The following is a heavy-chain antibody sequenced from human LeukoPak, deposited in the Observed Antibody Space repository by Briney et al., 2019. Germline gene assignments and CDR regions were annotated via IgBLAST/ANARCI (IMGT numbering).Heavy chain of an antibody. V-gene: IGHV3-23*01. D-gene: IGHD5-12*01. Sequence: GGSLRLSCAASGFTFSSYAMSWVRQAPGKGLEWVSVISGSGGSTYYADSVKGRFTISRDNSKNTLYLQMNSLRAEDTAVYYCARYGYSGYDFDYWGQGTLVTVSS. CDR2: ISGSGGST. CDR3: ARYGYSGYDFDY. CDR1: GFTFSSYA. J-gene: IGHJ4*02.